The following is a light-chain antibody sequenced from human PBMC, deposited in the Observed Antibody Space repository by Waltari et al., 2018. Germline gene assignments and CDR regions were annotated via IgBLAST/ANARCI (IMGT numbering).Light chain of an antibody. CDR1: QTVSTY. J-gene: IGKJ1*01. Sequence: IVLTQSPATLSLSPGERATLSCRASQTVSTYLAWFQQKPGQAPRLLFYDASNRAPGIPARFSGSGSGTDFSLTISSLEPEDFAVYYCLQRSLWPWTFGQGTKVAVK. V-gene: IGKV3-11*01. CDR3: LQRSLWPWT. CDR2: DAS.